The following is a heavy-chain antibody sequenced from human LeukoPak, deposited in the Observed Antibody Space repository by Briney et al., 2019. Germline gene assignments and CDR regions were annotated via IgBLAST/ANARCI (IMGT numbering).Heavy chain of an antibody. Sequence: GGSLGLSCAASGFTFSSYAMHWVRQAPGKGLEWVAVISYDGSNKYYADSVKGRFTISRDNSKNTLYQQMNSLRAEDTAVYYCARSYKYSGSYYSDFDYWGQGTLVTVSS. J-gene: IGHJ4*02. V-gene: IGHV3-30-3*01. D-gene: IGHD1-26*01. CDR2: ISYDGSNK. CDR3: ARSYKYSGSYYSDFDY. CDR1: GFTFSSYA.